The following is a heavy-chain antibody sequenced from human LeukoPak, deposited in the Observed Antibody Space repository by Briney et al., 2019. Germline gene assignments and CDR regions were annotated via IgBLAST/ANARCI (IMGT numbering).Heavy chain of an antibody. CDR2: INPNSGGT. CDR3: ARGFAEEGTTTGAFDI. J-gene: IGHJ3*02. Sequence: ASVKVSCKASGYTFTGYYMHWVRQAPGQGLEWMGWINPNSGGTNYAQKFQGRLTMTRDTSISTAYMELSRLRSDDTAVYYCARGFAEEGTTTGAFDIWGHGTMVTVSS. D-gene: IGHD1-7*01. V-gene: IGHV1-2*02. CDR1: GYTFTGYY.